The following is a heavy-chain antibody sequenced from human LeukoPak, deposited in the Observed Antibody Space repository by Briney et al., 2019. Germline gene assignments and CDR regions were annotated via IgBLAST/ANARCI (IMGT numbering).Heavy chain of an antibody. J-gene: IGHJ4*02. CDR3: ARACGYSYGCFDY. D-gene: IGHD5-18*01. CDR2: ISSNGGST. V-gene: IGHV3-64*01. Sequence: GGSLRLSCAASGFTFSSYAMHWVRQAPGKGLEYVPAISSNGGSTYYANSVKGRFTISRDNSKNTLYLQMGSLRAEDMAVYYCARACGYSYGCFDYWGQGTLVTVSS. CDR1: GFTFSSYA.